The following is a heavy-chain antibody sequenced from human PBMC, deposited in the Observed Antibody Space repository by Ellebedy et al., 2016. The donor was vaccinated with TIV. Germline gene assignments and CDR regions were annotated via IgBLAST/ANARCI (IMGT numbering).Heavy chain of an antibody. CDR2: GYHSGST. Sequence: SETLSLTCTVSGYFISDGYYWGWIRQPPGKGLEWIGSGYHSGSTFYNPSLKSRVSISVDTTKNQFSLRLASVTAADTAVYYCARDGTVLGPAADMDVWGKGTTVTVSS. V-gene: IGHV4-38-2*02. CDR3: ARDGTVLGPAADMDV. J-gene: IGHJ6*03. D-gene: IGHD2-2*01. CDR1: GYFISDGYY.